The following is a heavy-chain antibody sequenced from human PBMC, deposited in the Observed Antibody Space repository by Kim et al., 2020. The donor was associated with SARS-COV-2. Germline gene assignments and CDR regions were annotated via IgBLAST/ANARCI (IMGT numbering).Heavy chain of an antibody. Sequence: GGSLRLSCAASGFIVSSNYLSWVRQAPGQGLEWVSVIYRGGSAYYADSMKGRFTISRDNSKNTLYLQMDSLRAEDTAVYFCARVSEDGSFDYCGQGTLVTVSS. D-gene: IGHD1-26*01. CDR1: GFIVSSNY. CDR2: IYRGGSA. J-gene: IGHJ4*02. V-gene: IGHV3-53*01. CDR3: ARVSEDGSFDY.